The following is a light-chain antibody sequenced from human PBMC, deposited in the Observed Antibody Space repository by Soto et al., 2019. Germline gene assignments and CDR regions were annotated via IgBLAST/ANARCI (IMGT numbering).Light chain of an antibody. Sequence: DLPMTQSPSSLSASVGDRVTITCRASQGIRIDLGWFQQRPGKAPKRLIYGASSLQSGVPSRFSGSGYGTEFTLTISNLQPEDFATYYCLQHNNFPRTFGQGTKVEIK. CDR1: QGIRID. V-gene: IGKV1-17*02. CDR2: GAS. CDR3: LQHNNFPRT. J-gene: IGKJ1*01.